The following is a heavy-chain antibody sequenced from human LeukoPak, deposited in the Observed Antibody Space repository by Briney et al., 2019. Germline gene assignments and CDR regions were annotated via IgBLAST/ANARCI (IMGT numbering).Heavy chain of an antibody. CDR1: GFTFSSYG. CDR3: AKEVAYYYDSSGYFDY. CDR2: ISYDGSNE. V-gene: IGHV3-30*18. J-gene: IGHJ4*02. D-gene: IGHD3-22*01. Sequence: GGSLRLSCAASGFTFSSYGMHWVRQAPGKGLEWVAVISYDGSNEYYADSVKGRFTISRDNSKNTLYLQMNSLRAEDTAVYYCAKEVAYYYDSSGYFDYWGQGTLVTVSS.